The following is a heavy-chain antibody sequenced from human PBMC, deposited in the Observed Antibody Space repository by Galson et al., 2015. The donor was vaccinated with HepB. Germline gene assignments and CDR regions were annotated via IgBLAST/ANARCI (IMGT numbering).Heavy chain of an antibody. CDR3: ARGDHYDKSGYFLDF. V-gene: IGHV3-33*08. Sequence: SLRLSCAASRFTFSDYGMHWVRQAPGKGLEWVAVIWYDGNKKYYAEKGRFTISRDNSKNTLYLQMNSLRSEDTAVYYCARGDHYDKSGYFLDFWGQGTLVTVSS. J-gene: IGHJ4*02. D-gene: IGHD3-22*01. CDR2: IWYDGNKK. CDR1: RFTFSDYG.